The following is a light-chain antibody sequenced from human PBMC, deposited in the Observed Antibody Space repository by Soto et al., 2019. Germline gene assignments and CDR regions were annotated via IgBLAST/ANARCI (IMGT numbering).Light chain of an antibody. V-gene: IGLV2-8*01. CDR3: VSYTSSTTYV. Sequence: QSALAQPPSASGSPGQSVTISCTGTSSDVGGYNYVSWYQQYPGKAPQLIIYEATKRPSGVPDRFSGSKSGNTASLTVSRLQTEDEADYYCVSYTSSTTYVFGPGTKVIV. CDR1: SSDVGGYNY. J-gene: IGLJ1*01. CDR2: EAT.